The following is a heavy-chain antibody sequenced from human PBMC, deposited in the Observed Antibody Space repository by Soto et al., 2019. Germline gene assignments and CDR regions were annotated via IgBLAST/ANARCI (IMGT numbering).Heavy chain of an antibody. Sequence: PSETLSLTCTVSGGSISSSSYYWGWIRQPPGKGLEWIGSIYYSGSTYYNPSLKSRVTISVDTSKNQFSLKLSSVTAADTAVYYCARHEGGAHYYYYYYMDVWGKGTTVTVSS. CDR1: GGSISSSSYY. CDR3: ARHEGGAHYYYYYYMDV. V-gene: IGHV4-39*01. J-gene: IGHJ6*03. D-gene: IGHD4-17*01. CDR2: IYYSGST.